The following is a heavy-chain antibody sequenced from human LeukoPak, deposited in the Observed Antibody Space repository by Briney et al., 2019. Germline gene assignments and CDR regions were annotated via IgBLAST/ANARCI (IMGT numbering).Heavy chain of an antibody. D-gene: IGHD3-22*01. CDR3: ARHNREYYYDSSGPNWFDP. J-gene: IGHJ5*02. Sequence: SETLSLTCAVYGGSFSGYYWSWIRQPPGKGLEWIGSIYYSGSTYYNPSLKSRVTISVDTSKNQFSLKLSSVTAADTAVYYCARHNREYYYDSSGPNWFDPWGQGTLVTVSS. V-gene: IGHV4-34*01. CDR2: IYYSGST. CDR1: GGSFSGYY.